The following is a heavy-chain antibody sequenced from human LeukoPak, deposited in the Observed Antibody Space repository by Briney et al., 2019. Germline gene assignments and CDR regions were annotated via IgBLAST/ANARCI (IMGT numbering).Heavy chain of an antibody. J-gene: IGHJ4*02. V-gene: IGHV4-34*01. Sequence: SETLPLTCAVYGGSFSGYYWSWIRQPPGKGLEWIGEINHSGSTNYNPSLKSRVTISVDTSKNQFSLKLSSVTAADTAVYYCARGGGDYKYWGQGTLVTVSS. CDR3: ARGGGDYKY. CDR1: GGSFSGYY. D-gene: IGHD4-17*01. CDR2: INHSGST.